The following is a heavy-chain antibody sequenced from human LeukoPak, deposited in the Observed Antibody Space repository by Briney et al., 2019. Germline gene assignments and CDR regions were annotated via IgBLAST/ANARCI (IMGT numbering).Heavy chain of an antibody. J-gene: IGHJ4*02. D-gene: IGHD5-12*01. Sequence: GGSLRLSCAASGFTFNTYWMHWVRQVPGKGLVWVSRISRDGNTTDYADAVKGRFTISRDNAKNTLYLEMSSLRAEDTAVYYCAPEGGYSYDYWGQGTLVTVSS. V-gene: IGHV3-74*01. CDR3: APEGGYSYDY. CDR2: ISRDGNTT. CDR1: GFTFNTYW.